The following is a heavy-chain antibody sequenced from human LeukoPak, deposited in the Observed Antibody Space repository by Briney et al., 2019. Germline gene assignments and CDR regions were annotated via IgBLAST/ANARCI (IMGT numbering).Heavy chain of an antibody. CDR2: IKSKTDGGTT. Sequence: GGSLRLSCAASGFTFSNAWMSWVRQAPGRGLEWVGRIKSKTDGGTTDYAAPVKGRLTIPRDDSKNTLYPQMNSLKTEDTAVYYCTTLRLGELSFNYYFDYWGQGTLVTVSS. J-gene: IGHJ4*02. V-gene: IGHV3-15*01. CDR1: GFTFSNAW. D-gene: IGHD3-16*02. CDR3: TTLRLGELSFNYYFDY.